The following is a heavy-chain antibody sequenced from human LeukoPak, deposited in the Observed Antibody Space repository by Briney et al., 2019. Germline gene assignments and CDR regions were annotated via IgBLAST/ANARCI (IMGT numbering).Heavy chain of an antibody. CDR2: IYPDDSDT. V-gene: IGHV5-51*01. Sequence: GESLKISCKGSGYRFNAYWSAWVRQMHGKGLEWMGIIYPDDSDTRYSPYFQGQDTISADKSVRTAYLQWSSLKASDTAMYYCARPNITSYYDSRGYDAFDVWGQGTMVTVSS. J-gene: IGHJ3*01. CDR3: ARPNITSYYDSRGYDAFDV. CDR1: GYRFNAYW. D-gene: IGHD3-22*01.